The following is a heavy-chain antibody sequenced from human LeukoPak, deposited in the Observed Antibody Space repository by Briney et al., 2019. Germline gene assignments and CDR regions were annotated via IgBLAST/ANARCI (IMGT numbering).Heavy chain of an antibody. J-gene: IGHJ4*02. CDR2: FYHSGST. CDR1: GYSISSGYY. CDR3: ARVEGRYGSGSGANDY. D-gene: IGHD3-10*01. Sequence: SETLSLTCTVSGYSISSGYYWGWIRQPPGKGLEWIGSFYHSGSTYYNPSLKSRVTISVDTSKNQFSLKLSSVTAADTAVYYCARVEGRYGSGSGANDYWGQGTLVTVSS. V-gene: IGHV4-38-2*02.